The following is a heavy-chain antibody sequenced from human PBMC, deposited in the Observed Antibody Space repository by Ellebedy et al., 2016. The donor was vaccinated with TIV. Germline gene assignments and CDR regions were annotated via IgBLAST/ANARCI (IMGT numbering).Heavy chain of an antibody. Sequence: GESLKISXAASGFTFSSYSMNWVRQAPGKGLEWVSSISSSSSYIYYADSVKGRFTISRDNAKNSLYLQMNSLRAEDTAVYYCARGGPPATPLLRFLEWLLFPNYYYYYYMDVWGKGTTVTVSS. CDR2: ISSSSSYI. CDR3: ARGGPPATPLLRFLEWLLFPNYYYYYYMDV. V-gene: IGHV3-21*01. CDR1: GFTFSSYS. J-gene: IGHJ6*03. D-gene: IGHD3-3*01.